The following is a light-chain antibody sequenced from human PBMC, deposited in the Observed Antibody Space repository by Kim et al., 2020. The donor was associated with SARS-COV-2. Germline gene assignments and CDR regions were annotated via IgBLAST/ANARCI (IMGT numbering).Light chain of an antibody. V-gene: IGKV1-6*02. CDR3: LQDHSFPNT. Sequence: AIQMTQSPPSLSASVGDRVSISCRASQDIKNDLGWYQHKSGRPPKLLIYGASALQTGVPSRFSGYGSGTDFTLTISSLQPEDFASYYCLQDHSFPNTFGQGTKLEIK. J-gene: IGKJ2*01. CDR1: QDIKND. CDR2: GAS.